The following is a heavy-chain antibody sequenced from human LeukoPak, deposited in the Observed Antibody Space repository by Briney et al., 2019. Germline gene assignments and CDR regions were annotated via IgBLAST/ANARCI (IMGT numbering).Heavy chain of an antibody. J-gene: IGHJ4*02. CDR2: TDVGGDGYK. Sequence: GGSLRLSCAASGFTFRSYSMNWVRQAPGKGLEWISYTDVGGDGYKYYADSVKGRFTISRDNAKNSLYLQMNSLRAEDTAVYYCAKDMRFDWTPYYFDYWGQGTLVTVSS. V-gene: IGHV3-21*05. D-gene: IGHD3-9*01. CDR3: AKDMRFDWTPYYFDY. CDR1: GFTFRSYS.